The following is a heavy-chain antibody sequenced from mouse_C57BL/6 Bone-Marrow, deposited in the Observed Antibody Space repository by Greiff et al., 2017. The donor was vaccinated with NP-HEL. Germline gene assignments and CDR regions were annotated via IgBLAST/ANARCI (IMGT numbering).Heavy chain of an antibody. Sequence: QVQLQQPGAELVRPGSSVKLSCKASGYTFTSYWMHWVKQRPIQGLEWIVNIDPSDSEPHYNHKFKDKATLTVDKSSSTAYMQLSSLTSEDSAVYYCARASMVTTGYYNAMDYWGQGTSVTVSS. D-gene: IGHD2-2*01. V-gene: IGHV1-52*01. J-gene: IGHJ4*01. CDR1: GYTFTSYW. CDR2: IDPSDSEP. CDR3: ARASMVTTGYYNAMDY.